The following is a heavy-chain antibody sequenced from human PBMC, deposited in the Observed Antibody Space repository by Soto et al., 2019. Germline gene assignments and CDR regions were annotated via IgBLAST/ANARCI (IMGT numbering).Heavy chain of an antibody. Sequence: GGSLRLSCAASGFMFSTTDMSWVRQAPGKGLEWVTTIEGSGTITYYADSVRGRFTISRDNSKDTVYLQMDSLTAGDTAVYYCVKNSGWFNSWGQGTPVTVSS. CDR2: IEGSGTIT. D-gene: IGHD3-10*01. CDR1: GFMFSTTD. CDR3: VKNSGWFNS. J-gene: IGHJ5*01. V-gene: IGHV3-23*01.